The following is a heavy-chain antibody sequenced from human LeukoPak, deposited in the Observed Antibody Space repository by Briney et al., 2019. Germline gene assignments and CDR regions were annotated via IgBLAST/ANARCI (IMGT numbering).Heavy chain of an antibody. CDR1: GGSISSHY. V-gene: IGHV4-59*11. J-gene: IGHJ4*02. Sequence: PLETLSLTCTVSGGSISSHYWSWIRQPPGKGLEWIGYIYYSGSTNYNPSLKSRVTISVDTSKNQFSLKLSSVTAADTAVYYCASSRYSSSWPDYWGQGTLVTVSS. CDR2: IYYSGST. CDR3: ASSRYSSSWPDY. D-gene: IGHD6-13*01.